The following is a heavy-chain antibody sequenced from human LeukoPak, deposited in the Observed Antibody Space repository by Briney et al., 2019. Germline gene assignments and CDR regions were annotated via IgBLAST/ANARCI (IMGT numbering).Heavy chain of an antibody. J-gene: IGHJ4*02. CDR3: AKDSYSGSYPYYFDY. Sequence: GGSLRLSCAASGFTFSSYVMSWVRQAPGKGLEWVSVISGSGGSTYYADSVKGRFTISRDNSKNTLYLQMNSLRAEDTAVYYCAKDSYSGSYPYYFDYWGQGTLVTVSS. V-gene: IGHV3-23*01. CDR1: GFTFSSYV. D-gene: IGHD1-26*01. CDR2: ISGSGGST.